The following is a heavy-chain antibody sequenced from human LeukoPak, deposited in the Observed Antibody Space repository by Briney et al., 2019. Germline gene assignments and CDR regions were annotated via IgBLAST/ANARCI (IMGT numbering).Heavy chain of an antibody. D-gene: IGHD3-10*01. V-gene: IGHV3-30*18. J-gene: IGHJ3*02. CDR3: AKDRSILLWFGELSLTFDI. CDR1: GFTFRSYG. CDR2: ISYDGGNK. Sequence: GGSLRLSCAASGFTFRSYGMHWVRQAPGKGLEWVTVISYDGGNKYYADSVKGRFTISRDNSKNTLYLQMNSLRAEDTAVYYCAKDRSILLWFGELSLTFDIWGQGTMVTVSS.